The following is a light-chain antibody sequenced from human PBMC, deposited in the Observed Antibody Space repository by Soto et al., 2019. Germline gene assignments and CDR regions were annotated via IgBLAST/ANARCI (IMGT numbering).Light chain of an antibody. CDR1: SSNIGAGYD. CDR3: QSYDSSRTSYV. J-gene: IGLJ1*01. V-gene: IGLV1-40*01. Sequence: QSVLTQPPSVSGAPGQRVTISCTGSSSNIGAGYDVHWYQQLPGTAPKLLIYGNSNRPSGVPDRFSGSKFGTSASLAITGLQAEDEADYYCQSYDSSRTSYVFGTGTKVTVL. CDR2: GNS.